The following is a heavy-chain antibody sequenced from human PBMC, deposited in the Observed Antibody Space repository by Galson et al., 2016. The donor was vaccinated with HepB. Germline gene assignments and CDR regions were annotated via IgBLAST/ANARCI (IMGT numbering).Heavy chain of an antibody. Sequence: SVKVSCKASVDTFSKYATTWVRQAPGQGLEWMGGIIPISGTANYAQKFQGRVTINADEPTSTAYMELRSLRSEDTAVYYCARIPYSFSWGREYYHYYYGMDVWGQGTTVTVSS. J-gene: IGHJ6*02. V-gene: IGHV1-69*13. D-gene: IGHD6-13*01. CDR1: VDTFSKYA. CDR3: ARIPYSFSWGREYYHYYYGMDV. CDR2: IIPISGTA.